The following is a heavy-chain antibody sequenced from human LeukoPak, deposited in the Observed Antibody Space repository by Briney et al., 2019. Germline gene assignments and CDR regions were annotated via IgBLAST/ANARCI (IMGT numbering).Heavy chain of an antibody. Sequence: PGGSLRLSCAASGFAFSTYTMHWVRQAPGKGLAWVAVISIGGNIKYYADSVKGRFTISRDNSKNTLYLQMNSLRAEDTAVYYCAREAPGYYDAFDIWGQGTMVTVSS. CDR3: AREAPGYYDAFDI. J-gene: IGHJ3*02. CDR2: ISIGGNIK. CDR1: GFAFSTYT. D-gene: IGHD3-22*01. V-gene: IGHV3-30*04.